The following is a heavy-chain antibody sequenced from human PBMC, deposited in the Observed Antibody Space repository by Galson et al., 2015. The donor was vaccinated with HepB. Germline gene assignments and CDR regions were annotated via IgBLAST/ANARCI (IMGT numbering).Heavy chain of an antibody. CDR1: GFRFSSFD. D-gene: IGHD1-14*01. CDR3: ARDLVSDIPDHFDY. CDR2: ISGGGGIT. J-gene: IGHJ4*02. Sequence: SLRLSCAASGFRFSSFDMHWVRQTPGKGLEWVAVISGGGGITIYAESVKGRFTISRDNPKNTLYLQVDSLGRDDTAVYFCARDLVSDIPDHFDYWGQGTLVTVSS. V-gene: IGHV3-30-3*01.